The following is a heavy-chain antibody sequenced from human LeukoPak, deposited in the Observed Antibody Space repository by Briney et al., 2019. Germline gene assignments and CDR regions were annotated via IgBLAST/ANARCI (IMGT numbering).Heavy chain of an antibody. CDR3: ARARGTKWYYFYYMDV. J-gene: IGHJ6*03. CDR1: GFTFSNYW. V-gene: IGHV3-7*01. D-gene: IGHD2-8*01. Sequence: GGSLRLSCAASGFTFSNYWMTWVRQAPGKGLEWVANIKHDGSDKHYVDSVKGRFTITRDNARNSLSLQMNSLRAEDTAVYYCARARGTKWYYFYYMDVWGKGTTVTVSS. CDR2: IKHDGSDK.